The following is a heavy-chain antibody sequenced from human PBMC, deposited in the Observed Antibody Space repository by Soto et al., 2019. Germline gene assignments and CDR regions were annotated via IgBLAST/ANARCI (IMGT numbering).Heavy chain of an antibody. CDR1: GFTVSSYG. Sequence: GSLRLSCAASGFTVSSYGMHWVRQAPGKGLEWVAVISYDGSNKYYADSVKGRFTISRDNSKNTLYLQMNSLRAEDTAVYYCAKSSSSSGGDYWGQGTLVTVSS. CDR2: ISYDGSNK. J-gene: IGHJ4*02. CDR3: AKSSSSSGGDY. D-gene: IGHD6-6*01. V-gene: IGHV3-30*18.